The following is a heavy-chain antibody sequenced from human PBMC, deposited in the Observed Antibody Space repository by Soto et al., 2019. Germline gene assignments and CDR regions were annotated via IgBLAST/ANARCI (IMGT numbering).Heavy chain of an antibody. J-gene: IGHJ4*02. V-gene: IGHV3-64D*06. CDR3: VKQAHGLDGVAFDY. CDR2: VSTSGRST. D-gene: IGHD2-15*01. CDR1: GFIFIEYT. Sequence: PCGSLRLSCSASGFIFIEYTIYWCRHLPGKGLEAISAVSTSGRSTYYADSVKDRFTISRDNSKNTLFLQMGSLRPEDTAIYYCVKQAHGLDGVAFDYWGQGTQVTVSS.